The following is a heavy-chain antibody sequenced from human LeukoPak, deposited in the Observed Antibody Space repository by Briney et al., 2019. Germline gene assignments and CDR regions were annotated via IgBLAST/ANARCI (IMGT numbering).Heavy chain of an antibody. J-gene: IGHJ1*01. CDR3: PRDTLDITGYYSIS. CDR2: IYSDGST. Sequence: PGGSLRLSCAASGFTVSTNCISWVRQAPGKGLEWVSVIYSDGSTYYSASVEDSLTISTDNSNNKPYLQKSSMRAADTTAYYYPRDTLDITGYYSISWGQGTLVTVSS. V-gene: IGHV3-53*01. D-gene: IGHD3-22*01. CDR1: GFTVSTNC.